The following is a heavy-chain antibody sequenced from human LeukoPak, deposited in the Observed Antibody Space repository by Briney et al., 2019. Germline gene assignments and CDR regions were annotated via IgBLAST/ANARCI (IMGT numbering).Heavy chain of an antibody. CDR2: ISYDGPNK. J-gene: IGHJ4*02. V-gene: IGHV3-30*04. CDR1: GFTFSSYA. Sequence: GGSLRLSCAASGFTFSSYAMHWVRRAPGKGLEWVAVISYDGPNKNYADSVKGRFTISRDNAKNSLYLQMNSLRAEDTAVYYCARDHGSYYGNNFDYWGQGTLVTVSS. D-gene: IGHD1-26*01. CDR3: ARDHGSYYGNNFDY.